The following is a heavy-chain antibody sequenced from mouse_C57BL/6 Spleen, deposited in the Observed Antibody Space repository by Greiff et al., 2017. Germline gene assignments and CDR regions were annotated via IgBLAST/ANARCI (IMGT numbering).Heavy chain of an antibody. CDR3: ARGVYYDYDEGYYFDY. Sequence: QVQLQQSGAELVKPGASVKISCKASGYAFSSYWMNWVKQRPGKGLEWIGQIYPGDGDTNYNGKFKGKATLTADKSSSTAYMQLSSLTSEDSAVYCCARGVYYDYDEGYYFDYWGQGTTLTASS. J-gene: IGHJ2*01. V-gene: IGHV1-80*01. D-gene: IGHD2-4*01. CDR2: IYPGDGDT. CDR1: GYAFSSYW.